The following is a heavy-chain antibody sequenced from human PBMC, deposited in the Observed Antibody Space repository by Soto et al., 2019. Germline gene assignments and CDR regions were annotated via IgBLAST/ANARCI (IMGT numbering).Heavy chain of an antibody. D-gene: IGHD6-19*01. CDR3: AKGVPGIAVAGTGYFQH. V-gene: IGHV3-23*01. Sequence: GGSLRLSCAASGYTFSSYAMSWVRQAPGKGLEWVSGISGSGDSTYYADSVKGRFTISRDNSKNTLYLQMNSLRAEDTAVYYCAKGVPGIAVAGTGYFQHWGQGTLVTVSS. CDR2: ISGSGDST. J-gene: IGHJ1*01. CDR1: GYTFSSYA.